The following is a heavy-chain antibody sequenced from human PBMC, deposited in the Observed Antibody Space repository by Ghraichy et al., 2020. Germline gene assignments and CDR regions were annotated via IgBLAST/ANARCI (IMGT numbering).Heavy chain of an antibody. CDR3: ARLSCNGTSCYFHP. Sequence: ASVKVSCKTSGYSFTDYAITWVRQAPGQGLEWVGWNSAHNGITDYAQDFQGRATMTTDTSTGTAFMELSSLRSGDTAVYYCARLSCNGTSCYFHPWGQGTLVTVSS. J-gene: IGHJ5*02. D-gene: IGHD2-2*01. V-gene: IGHV1-18*04. CDR1: GYSFTDYA. CDR2: NSAHNGIT.